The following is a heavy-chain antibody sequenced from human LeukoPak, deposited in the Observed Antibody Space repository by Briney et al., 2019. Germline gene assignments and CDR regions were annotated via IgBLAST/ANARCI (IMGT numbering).Heavy chain of an antibody. CDR1: GFSVSSTY. CDR2: IYTSGST. CDR3: TRDRAGTQSWVEFDL. Sequence: PGGSLRLTCAASGFSVSSTYMSWVRQAPGKGLEWVSLIYTSGSTFYADSVMCRFTISRDNSKNTLFLQMNSLRAEDSAVYYCTRDRAGTQSWVEFDLWGQGTLVTVSS. V-gene: IGHV3-66*03. D-gene: IGHD3-10*01. J-gene: IGHJ5*02.